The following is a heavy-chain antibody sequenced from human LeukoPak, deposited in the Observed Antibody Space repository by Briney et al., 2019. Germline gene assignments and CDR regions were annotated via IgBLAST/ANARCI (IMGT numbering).Heavy chain of an antibody. CDR1: GDSISSGTSY. Sequence: PSETLSLTCTVSGDSISSGTSYWGWIRPPPGKGLDWIGNIYYSGSTNYNPSLKRRVIISVDTSKNQFSLQLSSVTAADTGVYYCARQVPKTNWFDPWGQGTLVTVSS. CDR3: ARQVPKTNWFDP. J-gene: IGHJ5*02. CDR2: IYYSGST. V-gene: IGHV4-39*01.